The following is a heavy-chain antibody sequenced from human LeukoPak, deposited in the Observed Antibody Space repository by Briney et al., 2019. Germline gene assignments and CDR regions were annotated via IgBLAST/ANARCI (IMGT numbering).Heavy chain of an antibody. CDR1: GFTFSRFG. J-gene: IGHJ4*02. CDR2: IWYDGSNK. D-gene: IGHD3-22*01. V-gene: IGHV3-33*01. CDR3: ARDYYYDSSGYWDYYFDY. Sequence: PGGSLRPSCAASGFTFSRFGMHWVRQATGKGLEWVAVIWYDGSNKYYADSVKGRFTISRDDSKNTLYLEMNSLRAEDTAVYYCARDYYYDSSGYWDYYFDYWGQGTLVSVSS.